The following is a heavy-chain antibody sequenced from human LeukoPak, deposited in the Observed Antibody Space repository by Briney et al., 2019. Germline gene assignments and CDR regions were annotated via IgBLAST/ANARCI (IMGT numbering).Heavy chain of an antibody. CDR3: ARGRDGYMGYFDY. CDR2: IIPIFGTA. V-gene: IGHV1-69*05. D-gene: IGHD5-24*01. Sequence: SVKVSCKASGGTFSSYAIRWVRQAPGQGLEWMGGIIPIFGTANYAQKFQGRVTITTDESTSTAYMELSSLRSEDTAVYYCARGRDGYMGYFDYWGQGTLVTVSS. CDR1: GGTFSSYA. J-gene: IGHJ4*02.